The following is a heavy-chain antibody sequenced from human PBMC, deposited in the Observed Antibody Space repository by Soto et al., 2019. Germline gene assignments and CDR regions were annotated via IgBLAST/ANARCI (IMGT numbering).Heavy chain of an antibody. V-gene: IGHV4-59*12. D-gene: IGHD3-16*01. Sequence: QVHLQESGPGLVKPSETLSLTCTVSGDSIRSFYWNWIRQPPGKGLEWIGYIHYSGDTNFNPSVETRVTIAMSPSRNQTSLKLRSMPAADTAVYYCARGGWGSSGSRPESEFDYWGQGTLVTVSS. CDR2: IHYSGDT. CDR1: GDSIRSFY. J-gene: IGHJ4*02. CDR3: ARGGWGSSGSRPESEFDY.